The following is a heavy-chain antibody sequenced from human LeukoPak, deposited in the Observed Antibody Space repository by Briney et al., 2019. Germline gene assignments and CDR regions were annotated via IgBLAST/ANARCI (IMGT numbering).Heavy chain of an antibody. J-gene: IGHJ4*02. CDR3: AKARRLCGYRYGLDY. D-gene: IGHD5-18*01. Sequence: PGGSLRLSCAASGFTFSSYAMSWVRQAPGKGLEWVSSVTGTGNFITYADSVRGRFTISRDNSKNTLYLQMNSLRAEDTAVYYCAKARRLCGYRYGLDYWGQGTLLTVSS. CDR2: VTGTGNFI. V-gene: IGHV3-23*01. CDR1: GFTFSSYA.